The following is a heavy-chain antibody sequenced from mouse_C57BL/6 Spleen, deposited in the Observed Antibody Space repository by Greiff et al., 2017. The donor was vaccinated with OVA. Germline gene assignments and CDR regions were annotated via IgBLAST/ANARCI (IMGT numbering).Heavy chain of an antibody. J-gene: IGHJ1*03. CDR2: IYPGDGDT. Sequence: QVQLKESGAELVKPGASVKISCKASGYAFSSYWMNWVKQRPGKGLEWIGQIYPGDGDTNYNGKLKGKATLTADKSSSTAYMQLSSLTSEDSAVYFCARSIYYDYDRYFDVWGTGTTVTVSS. CDR1: GYAFSSYW. D-gene: IGHD2-4*01. CDR3: ARSIYYDYDRYFDV. V-gene: IGHV1-80*01.